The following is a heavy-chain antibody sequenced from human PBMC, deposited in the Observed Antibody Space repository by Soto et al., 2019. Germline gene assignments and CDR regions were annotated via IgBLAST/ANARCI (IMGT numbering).Heavy chain of an antibody. J-gene: IGHJ5*02. CDR2: INHSGST. CDR1: GGSFSGYY. Sequence: PSETLSLTCAVYGGSFSGYYWSWIRQPPGKGLEWIGEINHSGSTNYNPSLKSRVTISVDTSKNQFSLKLSSVTAADTAVYYCASFFPTPLLPWGQGTLVTVSS. CDR3: ASFFPTPLLP. V-gene: IGHV4-34*01.